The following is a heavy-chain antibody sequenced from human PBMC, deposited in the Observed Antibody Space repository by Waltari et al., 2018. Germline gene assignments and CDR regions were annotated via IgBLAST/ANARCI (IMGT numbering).Heavy chain of an antibody. CDR1: GFSFTPAW. CDR2: ITSQNDGATT. J-gene: IGHJ4*01. D-gene: IGHD7-27*01. V-gene: IGHV3-15*01. Sequence: EVQMVESGGGSMKPGDSLSLSCVASGFSFTPAWLTWVRQAPGKGLEWVGRITSQNDGATTDFAASLRGRFSISRDDSQNMVFLQMSSLRIEDTAVYYCTTLDAPWGGWGHGTLVTVSS. CDR3: TTLDAPWGG.